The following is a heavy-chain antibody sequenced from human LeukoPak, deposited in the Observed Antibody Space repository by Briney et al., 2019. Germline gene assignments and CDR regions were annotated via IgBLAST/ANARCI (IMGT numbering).Heavy chain of an antibody. CDR1: GGSIRSDGYY. J-gene: IGHJ4*02. D-gene: IGHD5-24*01. CDR2: IFYGGST. CDR3: AGGWLQFRFDY. Sequence: PSQTLSLTCTVSGGSIRSDGYYWSWIRQYPGQGLEWIGSIFYGGSTNYNPSLKSRASMSVDTSKNQFSLKLSSVTAADTAVYYCAGGWLQFRFDYWGQGTLLTVSS. V-gene: IGHV4-31*03.